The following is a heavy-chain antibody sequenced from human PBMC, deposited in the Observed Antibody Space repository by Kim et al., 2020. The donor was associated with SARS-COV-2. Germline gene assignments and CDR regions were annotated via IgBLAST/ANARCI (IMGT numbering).Heavy chain of an antibody. V-gene: IGHV4-30-4*01. Sequence: SETLSLTCTVSGGSISSGDYYWSWIRQPPGKGLEWIGYIYYSGSTYYNPSLKSRVTISVDTSKNQFSLKLSSVTAAATAVYYCAREPLTIFGVVTPWESYYYYGMDVWGQGTTVTVSS. CDR2: IYYSGST. CDR1: GGSISSGDYY. J-gene: IGHJ6*02. CDR3: AREPLTIFGVVTPWESYYYYGMDV. D-gene: IGHD3-3*01.